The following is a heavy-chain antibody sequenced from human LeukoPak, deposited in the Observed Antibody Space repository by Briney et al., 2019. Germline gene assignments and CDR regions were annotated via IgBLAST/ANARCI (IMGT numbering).Heavy chain of an antibody. V-gene: IGHV3-74*01. Sequence: GGSLRLSCAASGFTFSNYWMHWVRQAPGKGLVWVSRINSDGSSTSYADSVKGRFTISRDNSKNTLYLQMNSLRAEDTAVYYCARDLTQKTTSLDYYGMDVWGQGTTVTVSS. CDR3: ARDLTQKTTSLDYYGMDV. D-gene: IGHD1-7*01. CDR2: INSDGSST. J-gene: IGHJ6*02. CDR1: GFTFSNYW.